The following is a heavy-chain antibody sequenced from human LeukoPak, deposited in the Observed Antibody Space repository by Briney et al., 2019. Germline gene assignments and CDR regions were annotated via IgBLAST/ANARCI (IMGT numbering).Heavy chain of an antibody. D-gene: IGHD3-10*01. Sequence: GASVKVSCKASGYTFTSYDINWVRQATGQGLEWMGWMNPNSGNTGYAQKFQGRVTMTRNTSISTAYMELSSLRSEDTAVYYCARWRGYGSGSTTTYWYFDLWGRGTLVTVSS. CDR3: ARWRGYGSGSTTTYWYFDL. CDR1: GYTFTSYD. CDR2: MNPNSGNT. V-gene: IGHV1-8*01. J-gene: IGHJ2*01.